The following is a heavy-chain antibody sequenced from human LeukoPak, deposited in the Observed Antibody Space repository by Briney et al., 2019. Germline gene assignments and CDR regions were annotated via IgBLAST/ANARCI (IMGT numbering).Heavy chain of an antibody. CDR1: GYTFTGYY. V-gene: IGHV1-2*06. D-gene: IGHD6-19*01. CDR3: AREQSITAAGTDY. CDR2: IIPSTGGT. Sequence: ASVSVSCKASGYTFTGYYVHWVRQAPGQGLEWMGRIIPSTGGTVYAQKFQGRVTMTRDTSISTVYLGLSSLRSDDTALYFCAREQSITAAGTDYWGQGTLVTVSS. J-gene: IGHJ4*02.